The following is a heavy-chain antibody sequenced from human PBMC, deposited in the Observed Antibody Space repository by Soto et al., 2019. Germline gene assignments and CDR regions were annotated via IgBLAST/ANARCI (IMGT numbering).Heavy chain of an antibody. V-gene: IGHV3-23*01. CDR1: GFTFSSAA. J-gene: IGHJ4*02. CDR2: ISGSGGST. CDR3: AKGASSLDYYFDY. Sequence: PGGSLRLSVAASGFTFSSAAISWVRQAPGKELEWVSPISGSGGSTYYADSVKGRFTISRDNSKNTLYLQMNSLRAEDTAVYYCAKGASSLDYYFDYWGQGTLVTVSS. D-gene: IGHD6-6*01.